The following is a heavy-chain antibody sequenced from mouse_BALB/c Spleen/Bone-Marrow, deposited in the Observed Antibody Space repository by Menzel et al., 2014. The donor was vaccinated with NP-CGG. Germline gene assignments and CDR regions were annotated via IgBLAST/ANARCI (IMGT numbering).Heavy chain of an antibody. Sequence: QVQLQQPGPGLVAPSQSLSITCTVSGFSLTSYGVHWVRQPPGKGLEWLVVIWSDGSTTYNSALKSRLSISKDNSKSQVFLKMNSLQTDDTAMYYCARSYYGNYAMDYWGQGTSVTVSS. J-gene: IGHJ4*01. V-gene: IGHV2-6*02. CDR2: IWSDGST. D-gene: IGHD1-1*02. CDR3: ARSYYGNYAMDY. CDR1: GFSLTSYG.